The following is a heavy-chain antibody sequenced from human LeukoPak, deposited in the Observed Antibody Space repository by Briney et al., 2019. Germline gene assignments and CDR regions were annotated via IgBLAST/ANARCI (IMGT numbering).Heavy chain of an antibody. CDR1: GFSFSSYA. D-gene: IGHD1-26*01. CDR3: ASGIVGATGY. CDR2: ISGSGGST. J-gene: IGHJ4*02. Sequence: GGSLRLSCAASGFSFSSYAMSWVRQAPGKGLEWVSAISGSGGSTYYADSVKGRFTISRDNSKNTLYLQMNSLRAEDTAVYYCASGIVGATGYWGQGTLVTVSS. V-gene: IGHV3-23*01.